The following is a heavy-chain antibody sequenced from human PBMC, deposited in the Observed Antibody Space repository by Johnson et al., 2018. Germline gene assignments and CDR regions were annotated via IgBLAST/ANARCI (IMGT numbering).Heavy chain of an antibody. J-gene: IGHJ3*02. CDR1: GYTFTSYD. Sequence: QVQLVQSGAEVRKPGASVKVSCKASGYTFTSYDIFWVRQATGQGLEWMGWMNPTSGKTGYAQKFQGRVTMTRNTSISTAYMELSSLRSEDTAVYYCGRWGTIADAFYIWAQGTMFTVSS. D-gene: IGHD3-3*01. V-gene: IGHV1-8*01. CDR3: GRWGTIADAFYI. CDR2: MNPTSGKT.